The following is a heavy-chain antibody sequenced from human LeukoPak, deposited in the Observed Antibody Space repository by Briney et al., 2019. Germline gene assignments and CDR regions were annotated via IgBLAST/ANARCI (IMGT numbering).Heavy chain of an antibody. D-gene: IGHD2-2*01. V-gene: IGHV3-23*01. CDR1: GFSFNNYV. Sequence: GGSLRLSCAASGFSFNNYVMSWVRQAPGKGLEWVSAISGSGGSTYYADSVKGRFTISRDNSKNTLYLQMNSLRAEDTAVYYCAKDQAVPAARTFDYWGQGTLVTVSS. CDR3: AKDQAVPAARTFDY. CDR2: ISGSGGST. J-gene: IGHJ4*02.